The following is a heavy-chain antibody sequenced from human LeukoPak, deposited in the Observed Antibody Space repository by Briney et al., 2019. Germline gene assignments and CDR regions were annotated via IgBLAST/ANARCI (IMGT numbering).Heavy chain of an antibody. Sequence: GSLRLSCAASGFTFSDYYMSWIRQPPGEGLEWIGYIYYSGSTNYNPSLKSRVTISVDTSKNQFSLKLSSVTAADTAVYYCARVVKGLGFFDYWGQGTLVTVSS. J-gene: IGHJ4*02. CDR2: IYYSGST. V-gene: IGHV4-59*01. D-gene: IGHD7-27*01. CDR1: GFTFSDYY. CDR3: ARVVKGLGFFDY.